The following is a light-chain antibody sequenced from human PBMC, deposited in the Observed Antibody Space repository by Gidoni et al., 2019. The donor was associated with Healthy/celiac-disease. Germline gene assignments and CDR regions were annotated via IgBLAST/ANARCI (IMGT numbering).Light chain of an antibody. J-gene: IGKJ4*01. CDR1: QSISNY. Sequence: DIQMTQSPSSLSASVGDRVTITCRASQSISNYLAWYQQKPGKVPKLLIYAASTLQSGVPSRFSGSGSGTDFTLTISSLQPEDVATYYCQKDNSAPPTFGGGTKVEIK. CDR2: AAS. CDR3: QKDNSAPPT. V-gene: IGKV1-27*01.